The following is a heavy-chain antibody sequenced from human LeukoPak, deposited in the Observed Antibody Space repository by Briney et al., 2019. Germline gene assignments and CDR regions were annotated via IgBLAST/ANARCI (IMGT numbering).Heavy chain of an antibody. V-gene: IGHV3-11*01. CDR1: GFTFSDYF. Sequence: GGSLRLSCAASGFTFSDYFMSWIRQAPGKGLEWVSYISSSGSTIYYADSVKGRFTISRDNAKNSLYLQMNSLRAEDTAVYYCARPGIAAAGTVAHYYYYMDVWGKGTTVTVSS. CDR2: ISSSGSTI. CDR3: ARPGIAAAGTVAHYYYYMDV. D-gene: IGHD6-13*01. J-gene: IGHJ6*03.